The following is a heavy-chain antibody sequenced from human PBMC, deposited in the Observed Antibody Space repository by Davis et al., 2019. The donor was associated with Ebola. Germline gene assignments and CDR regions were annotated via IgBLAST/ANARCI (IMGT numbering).Heavy chain of an antibody. CDR1: GGTFSNYA. Sequence: AASVKVSCEASGGTFSNYAINWVRQAPGQGPEWMGGIIPIFGTTNYAQKFQGRVTITADKSTSTAYMELSSLRSEDTAIYYCATTYDSRGYYSIGSFDFWGQGALVTVSS. D-gene: IGHD3-22*01. J-gene: IGHJ4*02. CDR2: IIPIFGTT. CDR3: ATTYDSRGYYSIGSFDF. V-gene: IGHV1-69*06.